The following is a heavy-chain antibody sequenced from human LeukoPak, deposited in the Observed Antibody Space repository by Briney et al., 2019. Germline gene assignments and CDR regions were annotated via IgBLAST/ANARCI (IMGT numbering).Heavy chain of an antibody. CDR2: IYTSGST. V-gene: IGHV4-61*02. CDR1: GGSISSGDYY. CDR3: ARAWGTYYYGSGSYYSPGDAFDI. J-gene: IGHJ3*02. D-gene: IGHD3-10*01. Sequence: SQTLPLTCTVSGGSISSGDYYWSWIRQPAGKGLEWIGRIYTSGSTNYNPSLKSRVTISVDTSKNQFSLKLSSVTAADTAVYYCARAWGTYYYGSGSYYSPGDAFDIWGQGTMVTVSS.